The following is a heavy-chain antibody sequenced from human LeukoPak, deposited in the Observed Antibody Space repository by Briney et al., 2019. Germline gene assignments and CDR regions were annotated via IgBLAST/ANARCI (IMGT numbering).Heavy chain of an antibody. CDR2: ISGSGGST. D-gene: IGHD1-26*01. CDR1: EFTFSDYF. V-gene: IGHV3-23*01. Sequence: GGSLRLSCAASEFTFSDYFMSWIRQAPGKGLEWVSAISGSGGSTYYADSVKGRFTISRDISKNTLYLQMDSLRAEDTAVYYCAKGLGGAYWNFDYWGQGTLLTVSS. CDR3: AKGLGGAYWNFDY. J-gene: IGHJ4*02.